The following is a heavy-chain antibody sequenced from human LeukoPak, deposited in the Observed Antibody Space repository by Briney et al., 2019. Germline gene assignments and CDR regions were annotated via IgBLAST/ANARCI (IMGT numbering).Heavy chain of an antibody. V-gene: IGHV4-61*02. J-gene: IGHJ4*02. D-gene: IGHD2-2*02. CDR2: IYTSGST. Sequence: SETLSLTCTVSGGSISSGSYYWSWIRQPAGKGLEWIGRIYTSGSTNYNPSLKSRVTISVDTSKNQFSLKLSSVTAADTAVYYCARGKVVPAAIGGGFDYWGQGTLVTVSS. CDR1: GGSISSGSYY. CDR3: ARGKVVPAAIGGGFDY.